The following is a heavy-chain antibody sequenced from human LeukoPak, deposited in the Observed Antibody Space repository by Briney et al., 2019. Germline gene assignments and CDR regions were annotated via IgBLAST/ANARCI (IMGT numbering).Heavy chain of an antibody. Sequence: ASVKVSCTASGGTFSSYAISWVRQAPGQGLEWMGGIIPIFGTANYAQKFQGRVTITADESTSTAYMELSSLRSEDTAVYYCARVAAAGEYFDYWGQGTLVTVSS. J-gene: IGHJ4*02. CDR3: ARVAAAGEYFDY. D-gene: IGHD6-13*01. V-gene: IGHV1-69*13. CDR2: IIPIFGTA. CDR1: GGTFSSYA.